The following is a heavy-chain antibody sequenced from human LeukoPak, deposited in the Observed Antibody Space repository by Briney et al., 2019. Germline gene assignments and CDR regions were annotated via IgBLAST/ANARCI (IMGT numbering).Heavy chain of an antibody. J-gene: IGHJ5*02. CDR3: ARDGSDSSSSNWFDP. V-gene: IGHV1-2*02. CDR2: INPISGGT. D-gene: IGHD6-6*01. Sequence: GASVKVSCKASGYTFTSYYMHWVRQAPGQGLEWMGWINPISGGTNYAQKFQGRVTMTRDTSISTAYMELSRLRSDDTAVYYCARDGSDSSSSNWFDPWGQGTLVTVSS. CDR1: GYTFTSYY.